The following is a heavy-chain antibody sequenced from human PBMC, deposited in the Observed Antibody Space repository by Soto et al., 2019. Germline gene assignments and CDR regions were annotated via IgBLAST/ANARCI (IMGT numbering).Heavy chain of an antibody. CDR3: AKDLLDFWSGYDIYYGMDV. V-gene: IGHV3-30*18. CDR1: GFTYSSYG. Sequence: PGGTLRISCSASGFTYSSYGMHWVRQAPGKGLEWVAVISYDGSNKYYADSVKGRFTISRDNSKNTLYLQMNSLRAEDTAVYYCAKDLLDFWSGYDIYYGMDVWGQGTTVPVPS. CDR2: ISYDGSNK. D-gene: IGHD3-3*01. J-gene: IGHJ6*02.